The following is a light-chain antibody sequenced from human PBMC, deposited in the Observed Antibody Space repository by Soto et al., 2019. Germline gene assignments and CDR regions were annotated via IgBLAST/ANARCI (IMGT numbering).Light chain of an antibody. V-gene: IGLV2-14*01. J-gene: IGLJ2*01. CDR2: DVS. CDR1: SSDVGGYNY. CDR3: SSYTSSSTLVV. Sequence: QSVLTQAASVSGYPGQSITISCTGTSSDVGGYNYVSWYQQHPGKAPKLMIYDVSNRPSGVSNRFSGSKSGNTASLTISGLQAEDEADYYCSSYTSSSTLVVFGGGTKLTVL.